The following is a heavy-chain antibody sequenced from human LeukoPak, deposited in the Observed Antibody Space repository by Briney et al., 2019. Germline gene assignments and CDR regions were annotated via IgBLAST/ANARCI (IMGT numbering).Heavy chain of an antibody. J-gene: IGHJ4*02. V-gene: IGHV3-23*01. CDR1: GFTFSSYA. CDR3: TQTGGPNATHPHN. D-gene: IGHD2-15*01. Sequence: GGSLRLSCAASGFTFSSYAMSWVRQAPGKGLEWVSAISGSGGSTYYADSVKGRFTISRDNSKNTLFLRMNSLRADDTAVYYCTQTGGPNATHPHNWGQGTLVTVSS. CDR2: ISGSGGST.